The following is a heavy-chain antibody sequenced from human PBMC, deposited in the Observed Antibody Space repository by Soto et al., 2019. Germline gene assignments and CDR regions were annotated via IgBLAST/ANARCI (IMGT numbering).Heavy chain of an antibody. D-gene: IGHD6-19*01. CDR3: ARKAVSGRTGFDY. CDR1: GYIFTDYY. Sequence: ASVKVSCKTSGYIFTDYYIHWVRQAPGQGLEWMGIINPSGGGSTSYAQKFQGRVTMTRDTSTSTVYMNLSSLRSDDTAVYYCARKAVSGRTGFDYGGQGPLVTVSS. V-gene: IGHV1-46*01. CDR2: INPSGGGST. J-gene: IGHJ4*02.